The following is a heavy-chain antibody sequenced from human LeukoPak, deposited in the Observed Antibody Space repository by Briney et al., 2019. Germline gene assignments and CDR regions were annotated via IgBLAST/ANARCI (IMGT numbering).Heavy chain of an antibody. CDR2: IRSKAYGGTT. D-gene: IGHD4-17*01. CDR1: GFTFGDYA. V-gene: IGHV3-49*04. J-gene: IGHJ4*02. CDR3: TRGGYDYESNY. Sequence: GGSLRLSCTASGFTFGDYAMSWVRQATGKGLEWVGFIRSKAYGGTTEYAASVKGRFTISRDDSKSIAYLQMNSLKTEDTAVYYCTRGGYDYESNYWGQGTLVTVSS.